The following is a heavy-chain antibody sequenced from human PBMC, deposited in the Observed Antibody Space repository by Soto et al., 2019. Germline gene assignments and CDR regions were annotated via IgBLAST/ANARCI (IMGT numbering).Heavy chain of an antibody. J-gene: IGHJ6*02. Sequence: PHRLRYAASGGNFGNYGRRWVSQTTGKGLEWVSLISDSGTLTYYADSVKGRFTISRDNSGNTLFLQMYSLRAEDTAVYYCARYIPGVRYYGMDVWGQGTTVTVSS. CDR2: ISDSGTLT. V-gene: IGHV3-23*01. CDR3: ARYIPGVRYYGMDV. D-gene: IGHD2-2*01. CDR1: GGNFGNYG.